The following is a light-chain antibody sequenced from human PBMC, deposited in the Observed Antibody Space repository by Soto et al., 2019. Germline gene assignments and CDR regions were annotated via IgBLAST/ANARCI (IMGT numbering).Light chain of an antibody. Sequence: QSVLTHPPSASGTPGQRVTISCSGSSSNIESNTVTWYQQLPGTAPKLVIYSNYDRPSGVPDRFSGSTSGTSASLVIRGLQSEDEADYYCAAWDDILNGYVFGGGTKVTVL. CDR1: SSNIESNT. CDR3: AAWDDILNGYV. CDR2: SNY. J-gene: IGLJ1*01. V-gene: IGLV1-44*01.